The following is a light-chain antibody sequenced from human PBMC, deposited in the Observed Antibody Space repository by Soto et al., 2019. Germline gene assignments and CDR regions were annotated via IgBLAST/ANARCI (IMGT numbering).Light chain of an antibody. V-gene: IGKV3D-15*01. Sequence: EIVMTQSPATLSVSPGEGATLSCRASESVSISLAWYQHKPGQPPRLLIHGASTRASGIPPRFSGSGSGTEFTLTISSLQSEDSAVYFSQQYHVWPKWTFGPGTKVEI. CDR2: GAS. CDR1: ESVSIS. CDR3: QQYHVWPKWT. J-gene: IGKJ1*01.